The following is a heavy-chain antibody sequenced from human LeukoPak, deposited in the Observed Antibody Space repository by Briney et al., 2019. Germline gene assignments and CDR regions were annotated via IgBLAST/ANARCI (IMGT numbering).Heavy chain of an antibody. Sequence: TSETLSLTCTVSGGSISSNNWWWSWVRQPPGKGLEWIGEIYHSGSTNYNPSLKSRVTISVDRSKNQFSLKLSSVTAADTAVYYCARGFSGYDNGDYFDYWGQGTLVTVSS. CDR2: IYHSGST. V-gene: IGHV4-4*02. D-gene: IGHD5-12*01. CDR3: ARGFSGYDNGDYFDY. CDR1: GGSISSNNW. J-gene: IGHJ4*02.